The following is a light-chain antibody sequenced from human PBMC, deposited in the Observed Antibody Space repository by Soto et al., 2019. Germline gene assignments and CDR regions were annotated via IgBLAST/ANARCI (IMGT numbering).Light chain of an antibody. CDR3: QQYNKWPPLYT. CDR2: GAS. Sequence: EIVMTQSPVILSVSPGERATLSCRASQNVNSDLAWYQQKPGQAPRILIYGASTRATDIPARISGSGSGTAFTLTISSLQSEDFAVYYCQQYNKWPPLYTFGQGTKLEIK. V-gene: IGKV3-15*01. J-gene: IGKJ2*01. CDR1: QNVNSD.